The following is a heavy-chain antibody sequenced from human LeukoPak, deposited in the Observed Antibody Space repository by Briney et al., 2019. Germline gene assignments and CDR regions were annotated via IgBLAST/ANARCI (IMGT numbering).Heavy chain of an antibody. CDR2: IYHSGST. J-gene: IGHJ4*02. Sequence: SETLSLTCTVSGYSISSGYYWGWIRQPPGKGLEWLGSIYHSGSTYYNPSLKSRVTISVDTSKNQFSLKLSSVTAADTAVYYCARDYSIVPAASFDYWGQGTLVTVSS. D-gene: IGHD2-2*01. CDR3: ARDYSIVPAASFDY. CDR1: GYSISSGYY. V-gene: IGHV4-38-2*02.